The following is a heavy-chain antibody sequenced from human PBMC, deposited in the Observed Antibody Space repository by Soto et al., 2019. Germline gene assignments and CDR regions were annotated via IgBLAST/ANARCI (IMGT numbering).Heavy chain of an antibody. D-gene: IGHD4-4*01. V-gene: IGHV4-31*03. Sequence: QVQLQESGPGLVKPSQTLSLTCTVSGGSISSGGYYWSWIRQHPGKGLAWIGYIYYSGSTYYNPSLKSRVTISVDTSKNQFSLKMSSVTAADTAVYYCARELGVTTDWFDPWGQGTLVTVSS. J-gene: IGHJ5*02. CDR1: GGSISSGGYY. CDR2: IYYSGST. CDR3: ARELGVTTDWFDP.